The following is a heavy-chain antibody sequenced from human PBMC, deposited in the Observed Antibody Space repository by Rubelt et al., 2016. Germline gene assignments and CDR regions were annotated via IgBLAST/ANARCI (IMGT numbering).Heavy chain of an antibody. J-gene: IGHJ4*02. V-gene: IGHV3-48*04. CDR3: ARERFLDY. D-gene: IGHD3-10*01. CDR2: ISSSSSTI. CDR1: GFTFSSYS. Sequence: LVQPGESLRLSCEGSGFTFSSYSMDWVRQVPGKGLEWISYISSSSSTIYYADSVKGRFTISRDNAKNSLYLQMNSLRAEDTAVYYCARERFLDYWGQGTLVTVSS.